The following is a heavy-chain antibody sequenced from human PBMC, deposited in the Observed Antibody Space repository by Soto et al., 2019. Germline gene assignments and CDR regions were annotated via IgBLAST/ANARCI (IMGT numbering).Heavy chain of an antibody. D-gene: IGHD4-17*01. CDR3: AKDSGGFNDSPSGDYGFRWYFDL. Sequence: GGSLRLSCAASGFTFDDYAMHWVRQAPGKGLEWVSGISWNSGSIGYADSVKGRFTISRDNAKNSLYLQMNSLRAEDTALYYCAKDSGGFNDSPSGDYGFRWYFDLWGRGTLVTVSS. J-gene: IGHJ2*01. CDR2: ISWNSGSI. V-gene: IGHV3-9*01. CDR1: GFTFDDYA.